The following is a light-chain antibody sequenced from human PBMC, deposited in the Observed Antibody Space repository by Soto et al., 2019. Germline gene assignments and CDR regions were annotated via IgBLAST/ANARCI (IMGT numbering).Light chain of an antibody. CDR3: QQYGSSPRT. CDR1: QSVSSSY. Sequence: EIFMTQSPATLSVSPGERATLSFRASQSVSSSYLAWYQQKPGQAPRLLIYGASSRATGIPDRFSGSGSGADFTLTISRLEPEDFAVYYCQQYGSSPRTFGQGSKVDIK. J-gene: IGKJ1*01. CDR2: GAS. V-gene: IGKV3-20*01.